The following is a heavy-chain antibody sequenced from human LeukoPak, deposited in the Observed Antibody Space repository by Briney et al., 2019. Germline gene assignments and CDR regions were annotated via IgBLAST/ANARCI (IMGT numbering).Heavy chain of an antibody. Sequence: GGSLRLSCAASGFTFSSCAMSWVRQAPGKGLEWVSAISGSGGSTYYADSVKGRFTISRDNSKNTLYLQMNSLRAEDTAVYYCATSAVRAGPYXXDYWGQGTLVTVSS. V-gene: IGHV3-23*01. J-gene: IGHJ4*02. CDR2: ISGSGGST. CDR1: GFTFSSCA. CDR3: ATSAVRAGPYXXDY. D-gene: IGHD3-10*01.